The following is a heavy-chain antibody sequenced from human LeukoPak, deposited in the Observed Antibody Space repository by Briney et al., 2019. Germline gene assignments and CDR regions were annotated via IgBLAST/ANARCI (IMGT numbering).Heavy chain of an antibody. CDR3: ARPRNVRTFDY. CDR1: GFTFSSYG. Sequence: GGSLRLSCAASGFTFSSYGIHWVRQAPGKGLEWVTFIRHDGTNQHYGDSVKGRFTISRDNLKNTVFLQMNRVRAEDTAVYFCARPRNVRTFDYWGQGTLVAVSS. V-gene: IGHV3-30*02. J-gene: IGHJ4*02. CDR2: IRHDGTNQ.